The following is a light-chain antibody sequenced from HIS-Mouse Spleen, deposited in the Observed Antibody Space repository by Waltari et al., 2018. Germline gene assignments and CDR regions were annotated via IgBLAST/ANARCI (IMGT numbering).Light chain of an antibody. J-gene: IGLJ1*01. CDR3: SSYTSSSTLVV. CDR2: DVS. V-gene: IGLV2-14*03. Sequence: QSALTQPASVSGSPGQSITISCPGTSSYVGGYNYVSWYQQHPGKAPKLMIYDVSNRPSGVSNRFSGSKSGNTASLTISGLQAEDEADYYCSSYTSSSTLVVFGTGTKVTVL. CDR1: SSYVGGYNY.